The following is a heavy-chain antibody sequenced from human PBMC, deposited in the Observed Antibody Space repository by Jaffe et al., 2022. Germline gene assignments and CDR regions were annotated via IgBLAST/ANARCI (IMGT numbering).Heavy chain of an antibody. CDR3: ARDPGEWFGEEYFDY. CDR1: GFTFSSYE. J-gene: IGHJ4*02. Sequence: EVQLVESGGGLVQPGGSLRLSCAASGFTFSSYEMNWVRQAPGKGLEWVSYISSSGSTIYYADSVKGRFTISRDNAKNSLYLQMNSLRAEDTAVYYCARDPGEWFGEEYFDYWGQGTLVTVSS. V-gene: IGHV3-48*03. D-gene: IGHD3-10*01. CDR2: ISSSGSTI.